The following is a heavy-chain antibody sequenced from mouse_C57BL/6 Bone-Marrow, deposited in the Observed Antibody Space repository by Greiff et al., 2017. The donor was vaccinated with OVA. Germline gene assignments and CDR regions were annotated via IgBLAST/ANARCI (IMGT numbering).Heavy chain of an antibody. V-gene: IGHV1-54*01. CDR2: INPGSGGT. CDR1: GYAFTNYL. Sequence: VQLQQSGAELVRPGTSVKVSCKASGYAFTNYLIEWVKQRPGQGLEWIGVINPGSGGTNYNEKFKGKATLTADKSSRTAYMQLSSLTSEDSAVYFCARGGYYGSSAWFAYWGQGTLVTVSA. J-gene: IGHJ3*01. CDR3: ARGGYYGSSAWFAY. D-gene: IGHD1-1*01.